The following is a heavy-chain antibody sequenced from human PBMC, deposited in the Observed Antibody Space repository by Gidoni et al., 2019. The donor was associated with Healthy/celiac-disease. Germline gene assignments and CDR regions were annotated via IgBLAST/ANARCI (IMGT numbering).Heavy chain of an antibody. V-gene: IGHV3-9*01. D-gene: IGHD3-22*01. CDR2: ISWNSGSI. CDR1: GFTFDDSA. J-gene: IGHJ4*02. CDR3: AKAGGRYYYDSSGYYGY. Sequence: EVQLVESGGGLVQPGRSLRLSCAASGFTFDDSAMHWVRQAPGKGLEWVSGISWNSGSIGYADSVKGRFTISRDNAKKSLYLQMNSLRAEDTALYYCAKAGGRYYYDSSGYYGYWGQGTLVTVSS.